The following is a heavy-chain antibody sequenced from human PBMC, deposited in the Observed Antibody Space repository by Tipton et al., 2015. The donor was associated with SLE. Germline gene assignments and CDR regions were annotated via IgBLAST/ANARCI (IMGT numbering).Heavy chain of an antibody. V-gene: IGHV4-30-2*06. J-gene: IGHJ4*02. D-gene: IGHD4-17*01. CDR1: GGSISSGGYS. Sequence: TLSLTCAVSGGSISSGGYSWTWSWIRQSPGKGLEWIGYIYPSGSTYYNPSLKSRVTMSVDRSKNQFSLNLTSVTAADTAVYYCARRYGDYRIDYWGQGTLVTVSS. CDR3: ARRYGDYRIDY. CDR2: IYPSGST.